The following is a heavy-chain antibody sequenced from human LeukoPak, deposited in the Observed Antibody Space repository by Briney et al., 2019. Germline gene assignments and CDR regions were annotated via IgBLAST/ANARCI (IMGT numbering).Heavy chain of an antibody. CDR3: ARWSHRSSIFDY. CDR1: GDSVSSNSAA. D-gene: IGHD3-3*01. J-gene: IGHJ4*02. Sequence: SQTLSLTCAISGDSVSSNSAAWNWIRQSPSRGLEWLGRTYYRSKWYNDFALSVKSRITIKPDTPKNQFSLQLNSVTPEDTAVYYCARWSHRSSIFDYWGQGTLVTVSS. CDR2: TYYRSKWYN. V-gene: IGHV6-1*01.